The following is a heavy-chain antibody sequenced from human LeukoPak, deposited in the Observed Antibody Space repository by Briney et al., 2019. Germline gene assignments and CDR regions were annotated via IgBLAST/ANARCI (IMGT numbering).Heavy chain of an antibody. CDR1: GFTFSNYW. J-gene: IGHJ4*02. CDR3: ARWDYDFWSGYYSNFDY. D-gene: IGHD3-3*01. V-gene: IGHV3-48*01. CDR2: ISSSSSTI. Sequence: QTGGSLRLSCAASGFTFSNYWMHWVRQAPGKGLEWVSYISSSSSTIYYADSVKGRFTISRDNAKNSLYLQMNSLRAEDTAVYYCARWDYDFWSGYYSNFDYWGQGTLVTVSS.